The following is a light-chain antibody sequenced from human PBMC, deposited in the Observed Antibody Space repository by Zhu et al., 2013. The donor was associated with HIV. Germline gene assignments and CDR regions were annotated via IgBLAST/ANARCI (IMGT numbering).Light chain of an antibody. CDR3: QQSYSSVLT. CDR1: QSISSY. CDR2: AAS. Sequence: DIQMTQSPSSLSASVGDRVTITCRASQSISSYLNWYQQKPGKAPDLLIYAASSLQSGVPSRFSGSGSGTDFTLTISSLQPEDSATYYCQQSYSSVLTFGGGTKVEI. J-gene: IGKJ4*01. V-gene: IGKV1-39*01.